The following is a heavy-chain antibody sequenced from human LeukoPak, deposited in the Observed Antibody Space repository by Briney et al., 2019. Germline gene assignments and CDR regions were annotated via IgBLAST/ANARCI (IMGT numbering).Heavy chain of an antibody. V-gene: IGHV3-21*01. D-gene: IGHD1-26*01. Sequence: PGGSLRLSCAASGFTFSSYSMNWVRQAPGKGLEWVSSISSSSSYIYYADSVKGRFTISRDNAKNSLYLQMNSLRAEDTAVYYCARDAESYTPLVDYWGQGTLVTVSS. CDR3: ARDAESYTPLVDY. J-gene: IGHJ4*02. CDR1: GFTFSSYS. CDR2: ISSSSSYI.